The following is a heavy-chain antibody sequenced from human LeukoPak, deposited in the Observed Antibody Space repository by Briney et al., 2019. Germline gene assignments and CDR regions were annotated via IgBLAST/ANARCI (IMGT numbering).Heavy chain of an antibody. CDR3: ARVPAMVSY. CDR1: GVTFSSYW. CDR2: IKQDGSEK. J-gene: IGHJ4*02. Sequence: GGSLRLSCAASGVTFSSYWMSWVRQAPGKGLEWVANIKQDGSEKYYVDSVKGRFTISRDNAKNSLYLQMNSLRAEDTAVYYCARVPAMVSYWGQGTLVTVFS. V-gene: IGHV3-7*01. D-gene: IGHD5-18*01.